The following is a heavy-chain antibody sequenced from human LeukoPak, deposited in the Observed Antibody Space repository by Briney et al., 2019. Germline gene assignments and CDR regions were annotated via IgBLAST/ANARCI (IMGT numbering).Heavy chain of an antibody. CDR2: INPSGGST. J-gene: IGHJ3*02. Sequence: GASVKVSCKASGYTFTSYYLHRVRQVPGQGLEWMGIINPSGGSTRYAQKFQGRVTITADESTSTAYMELSSLRSEDTAVYYCAGIDETIWFGDRDKGAFDIWGQGTMVTVSS. CDR3: AGIDETIWFGDRDKGAFDI. D-gene: IGHD3-10*01. CDR1: GYTFTSYY. V-gene: IGHV1-46*01.